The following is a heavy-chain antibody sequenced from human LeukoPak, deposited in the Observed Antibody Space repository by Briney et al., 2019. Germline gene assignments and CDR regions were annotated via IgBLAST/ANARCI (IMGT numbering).Heavy chain of an antibody. Sequence: GGSLRLSCAASGFTFSSYWMSWVRQAPGKGLEWVANIKQDGSEKYYVDSVKGRFTISRDNAKNTLYLQMNSLRPEDTALYYCARDKSYFGSGNYHYFDSWGRGALVIVSS. CDR3: ARDKSYFGSGNYHYFDS. CDR1: GFTFSSYW. V-gene: IGHV3-7*01. D-gene: IGHD3-10*01. CDR2: IKQDGSEK. J-gene: IGHJ4*02.